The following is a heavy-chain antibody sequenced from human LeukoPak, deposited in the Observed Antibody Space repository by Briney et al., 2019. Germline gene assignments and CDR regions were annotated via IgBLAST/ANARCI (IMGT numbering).Heavy chain of an antibody. CDR1: GFTFIGHN. D-gene: IGHD3-10*01. J-gene: IGHJ6*02. CDR2: VSISSGTI. Sequence: GGSLRLSCAASGFTFIGHNMNWVRQAPGKGLEWVSFVSISSGTIYYADSVKGRFRISRDNARNSLHLQMNSLRAEDTAVYYCAIPPLSGTGSSRPLAEMDVWGQGTTVTVSS. V-gene: IGHV3-48*04. CDR3: AIPPLSGTGSSRPLAEMDV.